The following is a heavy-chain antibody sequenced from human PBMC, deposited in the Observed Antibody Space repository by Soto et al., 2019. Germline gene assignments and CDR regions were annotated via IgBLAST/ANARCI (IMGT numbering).Heavy chain of an antibody. CDR2: ISGSGGST. CDR3: AKGSMRVYYYYYGMDV. Sequence: GGSLRLSCAASGFTFSSYAMSWVRQAPGKGLEWVSAISGSGGSTYYADSVKGRFTISRDNSKNTLYLQMNSLRAEDTAVYYCAKGSMRVYYYYYGMDVWGQGTTVTVS. CDR1: GFTFSSYA. J-gene: IGHJ6*02. V-gene: IGHV3-23*01.